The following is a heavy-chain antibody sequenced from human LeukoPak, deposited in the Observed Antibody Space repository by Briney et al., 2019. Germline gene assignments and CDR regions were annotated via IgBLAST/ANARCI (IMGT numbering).Heavy chain of an antibody. D-gene: IGHD3-10*01. Sequence: GGSLRLSCAASGFTFSSYSMNWVRQAPGKGLEWVSSISSSSSYIYYADSVKGRFIISGDNAKNSLFLQMNSLRAEDTAVYYCARDPGFGELDYMDVWGKGTTVTVSS. CDR3: ARDPGFGELDYMDV. CDR2: ISSSSSYI. CDR1: GFTFSSYS. V-gene: IGHV3-21*01. J-gene: IGHJ6*03.